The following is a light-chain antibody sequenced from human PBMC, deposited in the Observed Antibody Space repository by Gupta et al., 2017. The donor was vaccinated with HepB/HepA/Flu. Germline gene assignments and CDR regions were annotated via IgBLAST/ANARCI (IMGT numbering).Light chain of an antibody. CDR2: EAS. Sequence: EIVLTQSPATLSFSPGESATLSCRASQSVSSYLAWYQQKPGQAPRLLIYEASNRATGIPARFSGSGSGTDFTLTISSLEPEDFAVYYCQQRSNWPCSFGQGTKLEIK. CDR3: QQRSNWPCS. V-gene: IGKV3-11*01. CDR1: QSVSSY. J-gene: IGKJ2*04.